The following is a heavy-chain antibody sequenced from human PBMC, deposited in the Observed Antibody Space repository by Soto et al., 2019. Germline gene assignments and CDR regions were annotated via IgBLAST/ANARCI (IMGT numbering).Heavy chain of an antibody. CDR2: ISGSGGST. D-gene: IGHD1-26*01. J-gene: IGHJ4*02. Sequence: PGGSLRLSCAASGFTFSSYAMSWVRQAPGKGLEWDSAISGSGGSTYYADSVKGRFTISRDNSKNTLYLQMNSLRAEDTAVYYCAKDSEGATHFDYWGQGTLVTVSS. V-gene: IGHV3-23*01. CDR3: AKDSEGATHFDY. CDR1: GFTFSSYA.